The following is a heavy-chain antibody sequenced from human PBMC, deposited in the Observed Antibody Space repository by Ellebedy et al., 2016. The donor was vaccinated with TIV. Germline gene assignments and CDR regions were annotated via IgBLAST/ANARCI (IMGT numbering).Heavy chain of an antibody. CDR1: GFIFSDYY. CDR3: ARALTTMKSFDV. CDR2: ISSSGGTI. D-gene: IGHD4-11*01. J-gene: IGHJ3*01. Sequence: GGSLRLSCAASGFIFSDYYMSWIRQAPGKGLECVSYISSSGGTIYYADSVRGRFSISRDNAKNSLSLQMDSLRTEDTAVYYCARALTTMKSFDVWGQGTMVTVSS. V-gene: IGHV3-11*04.